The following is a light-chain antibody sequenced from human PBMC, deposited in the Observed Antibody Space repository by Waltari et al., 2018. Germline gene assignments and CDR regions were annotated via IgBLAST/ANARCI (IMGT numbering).Light chain of an antibody. CDR2: GAS. CDR1: QSVSSSY. V-gene: IGKV3-20*01. J-gene: IGKJ4*01. Sequence: EIVLTQSPGPLSLSPGERATLSCMASQSVSSSYLAWYQQKPGQAPRLLIYGASSRATGIPDRFSGSGSGTDFTLTISRLEPEDFAVYYCQQYGSSPLTFGGGTKVEIK. CDR3: QQYGSSPLT.